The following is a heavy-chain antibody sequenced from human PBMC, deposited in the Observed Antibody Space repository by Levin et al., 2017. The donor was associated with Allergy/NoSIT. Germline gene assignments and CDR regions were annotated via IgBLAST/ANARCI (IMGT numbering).Heavy chain of an antibody. J-gene: IGHJ4*02. CDR2: IHGSNNVR. CDR3: ARGLEDSISGWHFDY. Sequence: GESLKISCAASGFTFNSYHMNWVRQAPGKGLEWISWIHGSNNVRYYADSVKGRFTISRDNAKNSLYLQMNSLRAEDTAMYYCARGLEDSISGWHFDYWGQGILVTVSS. V-gene: IGHV3-48*01. CDR1: GFTFNSYH. D-gene: IGHD6-19*01.